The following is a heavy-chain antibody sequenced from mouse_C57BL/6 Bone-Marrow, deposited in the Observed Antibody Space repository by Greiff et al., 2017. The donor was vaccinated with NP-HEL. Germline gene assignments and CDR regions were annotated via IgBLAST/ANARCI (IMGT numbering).Heavy chain of an antibody. J-gene: IGHJ3*01. V-gene: IGHV1-69*01. CDR1: GYTFTSYW. D-gene: IGHD1-1*01. CDR2: IDPSDSYT. CDR3: ACGSSSLAY. Sequence: QVQLQQPGAELVMPGASVKLSCKASGYTFTSYWMHWVKQRPGQGLEWIGEIDPSDSYTNYNQKFKGKSTLTVDKSSSTAYMQLSSLTSEYSAVYYCACGSSSLAYWGQGTLVTVSA.